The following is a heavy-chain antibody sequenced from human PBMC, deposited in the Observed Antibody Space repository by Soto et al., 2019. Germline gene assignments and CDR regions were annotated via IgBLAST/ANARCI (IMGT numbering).Heavy chain of an antibody. CDR3: AHRRSYCSGGSCYSGFDY. D-gene: IGHD2-15*01. CDR1: GFSLSTSGVG. Sequence: QITLKESGPTLVKPTQTLKLTCTFSGFSLSTSGVGVGGIRQPPGKALEGLALIYWVDDNRYSPSLKRRLTTTKDPSKNQVVLTMTNMDHVETATYYCAHRRSYCSGGSCYSGFDYWGQGTLVTVSS. V-gene: IGHV2-5*02. J-gene: IGHJ4*02. CDR2: IYWVDDN.